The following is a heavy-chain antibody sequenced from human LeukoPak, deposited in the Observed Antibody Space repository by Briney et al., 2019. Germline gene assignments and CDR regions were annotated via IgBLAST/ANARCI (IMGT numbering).Heavy chain of an antibody. CDR1: GGSFSGYY. V-gene: IGHV4-34*01. CDR3: ARAPTRRYFDL. J-gene: IGHJ2*01. Sequence: SETLSLTCAVYGGSFSGYYWSWIRQPPGKGLEWIGEINHSGGTNYNPSLKSRVTISVDTSKNQFSLKLSSVTAADTAVYYCARAPTRRYFDLWGRGTLVTVSS. D-gene: IGHD4-11*01. CDR2: INHSGGT.